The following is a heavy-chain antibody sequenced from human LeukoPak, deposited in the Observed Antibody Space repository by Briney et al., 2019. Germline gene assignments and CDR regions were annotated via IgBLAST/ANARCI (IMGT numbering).Heavy chain of an antibody. V-gene: IGHV1-8*01. CDR1: GYTFTSYD. Sequence: ASVKVSCKASGYTFTSYDINWVRQATGQGIEWMGWMNPNSGNTGYAQKFQGRVTMTRNTSISTAYMELSSLRSEDTAVYYCARGRTEQQLVPDYWGQGTLVTVSS. CDR3: ARGRTEQQLVPDY. CDR2: MNPNSGNT. J-gene: IGHJ4*02. D-gene: IGHD6-13*01.